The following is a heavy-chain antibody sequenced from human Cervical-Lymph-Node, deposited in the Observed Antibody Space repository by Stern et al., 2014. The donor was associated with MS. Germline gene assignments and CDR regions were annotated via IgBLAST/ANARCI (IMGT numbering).Heavy chain of an antibody. CDR1: GGTFSSYA. Sequence: VQLVQSGAEVKKPGSSVKVSCKASGGTFSSYAISWVRQAPGQGLEWMGGIIPIFGTANYAQKFQGSVTITADESTSTDYMEMSSLRSEGTAVYYCARGELKEGLVRGMDVWGQGTTVTVSS. CDR3: ARGELKEGLVRGMDV. J-gene: IGHJ6*02. V-gene: IGHV1-69*01. D-gene: IGHD1-26*01. CDR2: IIPIFGTA.